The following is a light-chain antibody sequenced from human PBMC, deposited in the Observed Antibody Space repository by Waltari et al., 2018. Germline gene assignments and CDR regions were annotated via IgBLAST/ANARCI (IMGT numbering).Light chain of an antibody. J-gene: IGLJ3*02. Sequence: QLVLTQSPSASASLGASVKLTCTLSSGHSRSAIAWHPQQPDKGPRYLMKLNSDGRHSKGDGIPDRFSGSSSGAERYLTISSLQSEDEADYYCQTWGTGAWVFGGGTKLTVL. V-gene: IGLV4-69*01. CDR1: SGHSRSA. CDR2: LNSDGRH. CDR3: QTWGTGAWV.